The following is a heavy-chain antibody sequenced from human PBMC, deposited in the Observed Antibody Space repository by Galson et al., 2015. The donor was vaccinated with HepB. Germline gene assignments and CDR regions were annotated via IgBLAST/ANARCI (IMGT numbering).Heavy chain of an antibody. Sequence: SLRLSCAGSGFSFSSYAMTWVRQAPGKGLEWVSAISGTGGGTYYANSVKGRFTISRDNSKNTVYLQMNSLRAEDTAIYYCATAPNYYDSSSYYPLHWGQGTLVTVS. J-gene: IGHJ1*01. CDR2: ISGTGGGT. CDR1: GFSFSSYA. CDR3: ATAPNYYDSSSYYPLH. D-gene: IGHD3-22*01. V-gene: IGHV3-23*01.